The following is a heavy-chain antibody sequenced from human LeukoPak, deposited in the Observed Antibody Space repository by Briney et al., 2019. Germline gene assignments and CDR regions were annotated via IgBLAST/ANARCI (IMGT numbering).Heavy chain of an antibody. CDR1: GFTFSSYG. D-gene: IGHD3-22*01. Sequence: GGSLRLSCAASGFTFSSYGMHWVRQAPGKGLEWVAFIRYDGSNKYYADSVKGRFTISRDNSKNTLYLQMNSLRAEDTAVYYCAKGMGGTMMDHDAFDIWGQGTMVTVSS. CDR3: AKGMGGTMMDHDAFDI. CDR2: IRYDGSNK. V-gene: IGHV3-30*02. J-gene: IGHJ3*02.